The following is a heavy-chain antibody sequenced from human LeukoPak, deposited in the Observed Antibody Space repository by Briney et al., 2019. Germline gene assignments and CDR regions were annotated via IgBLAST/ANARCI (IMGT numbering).Heavy chain of an antibody. J-gene: IGHJ4*02. CDR2: INPNSGGT. D-gene: IGHD3-22*01. V-gene: IGHV1-2*02. CDR1: GYTFTGYY. Sequence: GASVKVSCKASGYTFTGYYMHWVRQAPGQGLEWMGWINPNSGGTNYAQKFQGRVTMTRNTSISTAYMELSSLRSEDTAVYYCARGLSYYYDSSGYADWGQGTLVTVSS. CDR3: ARGLSYYYDSSGYAD.